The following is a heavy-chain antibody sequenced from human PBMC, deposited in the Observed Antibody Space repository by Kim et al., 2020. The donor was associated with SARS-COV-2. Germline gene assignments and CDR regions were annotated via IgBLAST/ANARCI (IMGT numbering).Heavy chain of an antibody. CDR2: ISYDGSNK. D-gene: IGHD3-10*01. V-gene: IGHV3-30-3*01. CDR1: GFTFSSYA. J-gene: IGHJ6*03. CDR3: ARAVGGYYYMDV. Sequence: GGSLRLSCAASGFTFSSYAMHWVRQAPGKGLEWVAVISYDGSNKYYADSVKGRFTISRDNSKNTLYLQMNSLRAEDTAVYYCARAVGGYYYMDVWGKGTTVTVSS.